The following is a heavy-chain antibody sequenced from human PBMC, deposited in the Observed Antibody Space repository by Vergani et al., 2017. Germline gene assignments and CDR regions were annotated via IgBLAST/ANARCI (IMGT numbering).Heavy chain of an antibody. D-gene: IGHD3-10*01. Sequence: QVQLVQPGAEVKKPGSPVKVSCKAPGGTFSSYAINWVRKATGQGLEWMGWRNPNSGNTGYAQKFQGRVTMTRNTSISTAYMELGSLRSEDTAVYYCAAQSSTMVRGIIIHYYYDYMDVWGKGTTVTVSS. CDR2: RNPNSGNT. J-gene: IGHJ6*03. CDR3: AAQSSTMVRGIIIHYYYDYMDV. V-gene: IGHV1-8*02. CDR1: GGTFSSYA.